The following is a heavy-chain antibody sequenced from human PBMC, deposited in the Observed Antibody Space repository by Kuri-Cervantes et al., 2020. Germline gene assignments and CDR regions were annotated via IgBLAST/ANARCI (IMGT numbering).Heavy chain of an antibody. CDR1: GFTFSSYG. CDR2: IKQDGSEK. Sequence: GESLKISCAASGFTFSSYGMHWVRQAPGKGLEWVANIKQDGSEKYYVDSVKGRFTISRDNAKNSLYLQMNSLRAEDTAVYYCARVVLDCSGGSCYRRYYYYYYGMDVWGQGTTVTVSS. CDR3: ARVVLDCSGGSCYRRYYYYYYGMDV. J-gene: IGHJ6*02. V-gene: IGHV3-7*01. D-gene: IGHD2-15*01.